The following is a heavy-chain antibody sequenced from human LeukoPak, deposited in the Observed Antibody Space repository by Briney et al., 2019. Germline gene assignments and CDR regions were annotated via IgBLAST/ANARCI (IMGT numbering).Heavy chain of an antibody. D-gene: IGHD1-26*01. CDR3: ARGEVFDY. Sequence: GGSLRLSCAVSGFTVSSNYMSWVRQALGKGLEWGSIIYSGDSTFYADPVKGRFTISRDNSNTLYLQINSLRAEDTAVYYCARGEVFDYWGQGTLVTVSS. V-gene: IGHV3-66*01. CDR1: GFTVSSNY. J-gene: IGHJ4*02. CDR2: IYSGDST.